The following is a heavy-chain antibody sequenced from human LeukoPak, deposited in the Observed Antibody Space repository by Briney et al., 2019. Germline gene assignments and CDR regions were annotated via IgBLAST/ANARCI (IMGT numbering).Heavy chain of an antibody. CDR2: ISYDGSNK. CDR3: ARARITMVRGGSWFDP. J-gene: IGHJ5*02. D-gene: IGHD3-10*01. Sequence: PGGSLRLSCAASGFTFSSYAMHWVRQAPGKGLEWVAVISYDGSNKYYADSVKGRFTISRDNSKNTLYLQMNSLRAEDTAVYYCARARITMVRGGSWFDPWGQGTLVTVPS. CDR1: GFTFSSYA. V-gene: IGHV3-30-3*01.